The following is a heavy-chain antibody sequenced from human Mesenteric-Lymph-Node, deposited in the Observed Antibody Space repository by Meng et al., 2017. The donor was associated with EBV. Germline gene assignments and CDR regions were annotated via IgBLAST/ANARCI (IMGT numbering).Heavy chain of an antibody. V-gene: IGHV1-8*01. CDR1: GYTFTTYD. CDR3: ARGVDTAMVKMNY. J-gene: IGHJ4*02. Sequence: QVQLVQSGAEVKKPGASVKVSCKASGYTFTTYDINWVRQASGQGLEWMGYMSPHSGDTGYAQKFQGRVTMTRDTSISTAYMELSSLTSDDTAIYYCARGVDTAMVKMNYWGQGTRVTVSS. CDR2: MSPHSGDT. D-gene: IGHD5-18*01.